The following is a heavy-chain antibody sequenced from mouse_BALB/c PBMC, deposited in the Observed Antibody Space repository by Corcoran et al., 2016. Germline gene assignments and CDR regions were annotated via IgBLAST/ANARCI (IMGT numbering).Heavy chain of an antibody. Sequence: EVQLQQSGAELVKPGASVKLSCTASGFHIKATYLHWVKQRPEQGLEWIGRIDPANGNTKYDPKFQGKATITADTSSNTAYLQRSSLTSEDTAVYYCARATATTCWGQGTTLTVSS. J-gene: IGHJ2*01. CDR3: ARATATTC. V-gene: IGHV14-3*02. CDR1: GFHIKATY. CDR2: IDPANGNT. D-gene: IGHD1-2*01.